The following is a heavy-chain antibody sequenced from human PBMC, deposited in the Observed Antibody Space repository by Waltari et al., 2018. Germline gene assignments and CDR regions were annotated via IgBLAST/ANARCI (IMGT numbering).Heavy chain of an antibody. CDR2: IMTDGSEE. J-gene: IGHJ3*02. CDR3: ARDQWFAFDI. D-gene: IGHD3-22*01. Sequence: EVQLVESGGGLVQPGGSLRLSCAASGFTLSRYWMSGVRQAPGTGPGWVANIMTDGSEEYYVDSVRGRFTISRDNAKNSLYLQIISLRPEDTAVYYCARDQWFAFDIWGHGTMVTVSS. V-gene: IGHV3-7*01. CDR1: GFTLSRYW.